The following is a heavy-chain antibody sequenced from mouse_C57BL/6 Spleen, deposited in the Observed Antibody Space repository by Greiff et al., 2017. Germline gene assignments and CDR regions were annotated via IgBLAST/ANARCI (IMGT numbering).Heavy chain of an antibody. CDR3: ARGAYYSNYDYAMDY. D-gene: IGHD2-5*01. Sequence: ESGPALVKPSQTVSLTCTVPGYSITNGNHWWNWIRQVSGSKLEWIGYISSSGSTDSNPSPKSRISITRDTSKNQLFLQLNSVTTEDIATYYCARGAYYSNYDYAMDYWGQGTSVTVSS. CDR2: ISSSGST. J-gene: IGHJ4*01. CDR1: GYSITNGNHW. V-gene: IGHV3-4*01.